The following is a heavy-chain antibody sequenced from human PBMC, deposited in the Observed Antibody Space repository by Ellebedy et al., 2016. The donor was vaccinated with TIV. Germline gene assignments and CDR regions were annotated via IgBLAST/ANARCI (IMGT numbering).Heavy chain of an antibody. D-gene: IGHD5-18*01. V-gene: IGHV4-4*02. Sequence: SETLSLTCAVSGDSISRSNWWSWVRQPPGKGLEWIGEIYHTGSTNYNPSLKSRVTISVDKSKNQFSLKLTSVTAADTAIYYCASLPDARVGFVDAPMVLGHWGQGTLVTVSS. CDR1: GDSISRSNW. CDR2: IYHTGST. J-gene: IGHJ4*02. CDR3: ASLPDARVGFVDAPMVLGH.